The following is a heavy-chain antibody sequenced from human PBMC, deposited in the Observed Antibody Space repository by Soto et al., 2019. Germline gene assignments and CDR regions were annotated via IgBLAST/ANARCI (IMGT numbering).Heavy chain of an antibody. J-gene: IGHJ3*02. CDR3: ARDREWLVLAFDI. CDR2: ISSSSSTI. V-gene: IGHV3-48*01. D-gene: IGHD6-19*01. Sequence: PGGSLRLSCVASGFTFSSYSMNWVRQAPGKGLEWVSYISSSSSTIYYADSVKGRFTISRDNAKNSLYLQMNSLRAEDTAVYYCARDREWLVLAFDIWGQGTMVTVSS. CDR1: GFTFSSYS.